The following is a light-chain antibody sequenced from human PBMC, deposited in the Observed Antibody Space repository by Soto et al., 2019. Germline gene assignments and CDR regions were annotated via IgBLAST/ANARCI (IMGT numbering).Light chain of an antibody. CDR2: DVH. J-gene: IGLJ1*01. Sequence: QSVLTQPASVSGSPGQSITISCTGTSSDVGDYKYVSWYQQYPGKAPKLMIYDVHNRPSGVSNRFSGSKSGNTASLTISGLQAEDEADYYCSSYTVSSTLDVFGTGTKLTVL. CDR1: SSDVGDYKY. CDR3: SSYTVSSTLDV. V-gene: IGLV2-14*01.